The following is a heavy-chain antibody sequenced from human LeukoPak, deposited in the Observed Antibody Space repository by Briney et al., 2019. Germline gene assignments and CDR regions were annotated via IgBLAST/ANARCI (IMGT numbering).Heavy chain of an antibody. Sequence: GGSLRLSCAASGFTFNTFGMSWVRQAPGKGLEWVSAISTAGGSTYYADSVKGRFTISRDNSKNTLYVQMNSLRVEDTAVYYCAKRVAHSSDNYWDYWGQGTLVTVSS. CDR1: GFTFNTFG. CDR3: AKRVAHSSDNYWDY. D-gene: IGHD6-19*01. V-gene: IGHV3-23*01. J-gene: IGHJ4*02. CDR2: ISTAGGST.